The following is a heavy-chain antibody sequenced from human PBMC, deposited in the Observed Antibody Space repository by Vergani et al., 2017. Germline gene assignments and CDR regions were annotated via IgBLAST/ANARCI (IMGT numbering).Heavy chain of an antibody. CDR2: MNTKSGNT. CDR1: GYTFTSYD. Sequence: QVQLVQSGAELKKPGASVKVSCKASGYTFTSYDINWVRQATGQGLEWMGWMNTKSGNTGYAQKFKGRVTMTRKTAISTAYMELSSLRSEDTAVYYCARRRLHGGYNWFDPWGQGTLVTVSS. CDR3: ARRRLHGGYNWFDP. J-gene: IGHJ5*02. D-gene: IGHD4-11*01. V-gene: IGHV1-8*01.